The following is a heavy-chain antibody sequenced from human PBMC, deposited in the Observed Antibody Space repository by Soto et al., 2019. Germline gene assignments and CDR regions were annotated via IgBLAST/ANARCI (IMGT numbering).Heavy chain of an antibody. V-gene: IGHV4-59*08. Sequence: SETLSLTCIVSGASMSNYFWTWIRQPPGKGLEWIGHLHYSGSTNYNPSLESRVTIFIDTSKNQFSLKLNSATAADTAIYYCARLTGGWYLDYWGQRTLVTVSS. CDR2: LHYSGST. CDR3: ARLTGGWYLDY. CDR1: GASMSNYF. J-gene: IGHJ4*02. D-gene: IGHD3-10*01.